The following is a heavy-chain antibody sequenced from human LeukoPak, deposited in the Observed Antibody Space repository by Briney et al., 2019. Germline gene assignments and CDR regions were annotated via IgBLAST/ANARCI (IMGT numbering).Heavy chain of an antibody. Sequence: ASVKVSCKASGYTFTGYYMHWVRQAPGQGLEWMGWINPNSGGTNYAQKFQGRVTMTRDTSISTAYMELSRLRSDDTAVYYCATGTSSTTNWNWFDPWGQGTLVTVSS. V-gene: IGHV1-2*02. J-gene: IGHJ5*02. CDR1: GYTFTGYY. CDR3: ATGTSSTTNWNWFDP. D-gene: IGHD2-2*01. CDR2: INPNSGGT.